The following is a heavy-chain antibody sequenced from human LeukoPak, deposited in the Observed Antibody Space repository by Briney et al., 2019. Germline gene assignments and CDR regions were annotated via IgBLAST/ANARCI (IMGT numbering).Heavy chain of an antibody. D-gene: IGHD3-9*01. CDR3: AREGDDILTGYSFDAFDV. CDR2: MYISGST. J-gene: IGHJ3*01. V-gene: IGHV4-4*07. Sequence: PSETLSLTCTVSGGSISSYYWSWIRQPAGKGLEWIGRMYISGSTYYNPSLKSRVTMSVDTSKNQFSLKLNSVTAADTAVYYCAREGDDILTGYSFDAFDVWGQGTMVTVSS. CDR1: GGSISSYY.